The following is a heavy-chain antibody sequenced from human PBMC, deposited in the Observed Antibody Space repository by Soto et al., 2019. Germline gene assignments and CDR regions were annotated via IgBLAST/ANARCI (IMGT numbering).Heavy chain of an antibody. CDR1: GGTFSSYA. J-gene: IGHJ4*02. V-gene: IGHV1-69*06. Sequence: ASVKVSCKGSGGTFSSYAISWVRQAPGQGLEWIGGIIPIFGTANYAQKLQGRVTITADNSKNMLFLQMNSLRAEDTAIYYCAKKANSGPGSQYFGNWGQGTLVTVSS. CDR2: IIPIFGTA. CDR3: AKKANSGPGSQYFGN. D-gene: IGHD3-10*01.